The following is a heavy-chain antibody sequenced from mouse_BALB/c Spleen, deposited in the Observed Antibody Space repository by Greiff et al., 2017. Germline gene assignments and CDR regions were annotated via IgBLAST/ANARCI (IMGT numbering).Heavy chain of an antibody. CDR2: ISNGGGST. Sequence: DVKLVESGGGLVQPGGSLKLSCAASGFTFSSYTMSWVRQTPEKRLEWVAYISNGGGSTYYPDTVKGRFTISRDNAKNTLYLQMSSLKSEDTAMYYCASLYDGPSWFAYWGQGTLVTVSA. D-gene: IGHD2-3*01. CDR3: ASLYDGPSWFAY. V-gene: IGHV5-12-2*01. CDR1: GFTFSSYT. J-gene: IGHJ3*01.